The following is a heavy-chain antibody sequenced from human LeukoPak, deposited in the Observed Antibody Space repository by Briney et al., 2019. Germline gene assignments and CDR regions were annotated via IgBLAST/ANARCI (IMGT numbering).Heavy chain of an antibody. CDR1: GFTFSSYA. CDR3: AKDYYGSGSLFDY. CDR2: ISSNGGST. D-gene: IGHD3-10*01. J-gene: IGHJ4*02. V-gene: IGHV3-64*01. Sequence: GSLRLSCAASGFTFSSYAMHWVRQAPGKGLEYVSAISSNGGSTYYANSVKGRFTISRDNSKNTLYLQMNSLRAEDTAVYYCAKDYYGSGSLFDYWGQGTLVTVSS.